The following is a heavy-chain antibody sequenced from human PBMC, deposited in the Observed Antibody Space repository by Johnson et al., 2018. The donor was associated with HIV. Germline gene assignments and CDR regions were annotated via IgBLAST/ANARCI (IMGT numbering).Heavy chain of an antibody. CDR1: GFTFDEYD. CDR2: INWNGGTP. V-gene: IGHV3-20*04. Sequence: VTLVESGGVVVQPGGSLRLSCVASGFTFDEYDMSWVRQAPGKGLEWVSSINWNGGTPGSADSVKGRFTISRDNAKNSLYLQMNSLRAEDTAVYYCAKDRSWGSWNAFDIWGQGTMVTVSS. J-gene: IGHJ3*02. CDR3: AKDRSWGSWNAFDI. D-gene: IGHD7-27*01.